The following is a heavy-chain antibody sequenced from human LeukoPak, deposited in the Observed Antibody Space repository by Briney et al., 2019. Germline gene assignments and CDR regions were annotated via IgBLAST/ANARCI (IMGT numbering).Heavy chain of an antibody. CDR3: ARKGYSSGFDY. CDR1: GGSFSGYY. V-gene: IGHV4-34*01. CDR2: INHSGST. D-gene: IGHD6-19*01. Sequence: SETLSLTCAVYGGSFSGYYWSWIRQPPGKGLEWIGEINHSGSTNYNPSLKSRVTISVDTSKNQSSPKLSSVTAADTAVYYCARKGYSSGFDYWGQGTLVTVSS. J-gene: IGHJ4*02.